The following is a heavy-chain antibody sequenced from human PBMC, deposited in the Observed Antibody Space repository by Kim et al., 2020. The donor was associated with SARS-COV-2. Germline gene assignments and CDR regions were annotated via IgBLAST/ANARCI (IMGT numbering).Heavy chain of an antibody. J-gene: IGHJ4*02. Sequence: GESLKISCKGSGYSFTSYWIGWVRQMPGKGLEWMGIIYPGDSDTRYSPSFQCQVTISADKSISTAYLQWSSLKASDTAMYYCARRRRGRWLQQPYYFDYWGQGTLVTVSS. D-gene: IGHD3-16*01. CDR2: IYPGDSDT. CDR3: ARRRRGRWLQQPYYFDY. V-gene: IGHV5-51*01. CDR1: GYSFTSYW.